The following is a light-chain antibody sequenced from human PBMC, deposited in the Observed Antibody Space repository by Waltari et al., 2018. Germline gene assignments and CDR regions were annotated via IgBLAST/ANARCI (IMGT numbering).Light chain of an antibody. CDR1: QSVLHSSNNKNY. Sequence: DIVMTQSPDSLAVSLGERATINCKSSQSVLHSSNNKNYLAWYQQKPGKPPKLLIYWASTRESGVPARFSGSGSGTDFTLTISSLQAEDVAVYYCQQYYSTCQFGQGTKVEIK. CDR3: QQYYSTCQ. V-gene: IGKV4-1*01. J-gene: IGKJ1*01. CDR2: WAS.